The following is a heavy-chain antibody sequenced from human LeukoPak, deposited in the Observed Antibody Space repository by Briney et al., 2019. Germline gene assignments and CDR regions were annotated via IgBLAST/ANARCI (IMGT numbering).Heavy chain of an antibody. V-gene: IGHV4-61*02. CDR2: IYTSGST. CDR3: VREFGYAVTSLDY. D-gene: IGHD4-17*01. Sequence: SETLSLTCTVSGGSISRGSHYWSWIRQPAGKGLEWIGRIYTSGSTHYNPSLKSRVTISVDTSKNQFSLKLSSVTAADTAVYYCVREFGYAVTSLDYWGQGTLVTVSS. J-gene: IGHJ4*02. CDR1: GGSISRGSHY.